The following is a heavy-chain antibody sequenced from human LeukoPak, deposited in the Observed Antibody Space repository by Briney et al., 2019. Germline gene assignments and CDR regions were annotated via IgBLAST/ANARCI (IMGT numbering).Heavy chain of an antibody. J-gene: IGHJ4*02. V-gene: IGHV1-18*01. CDR1: GYTFTSYG. CDR2: ISAYNGNT. Sequence: ASVKVSCKASGYTFTSYGISWVRQAPGQGLEWMGWISAYNGNTNYAQKLQGRVTMTTDTSTSTAYMELRSLRSDDTAVYYCARGGYCSSTSCYPSKSDYWGQGTLATVSS. D-gene: IGHD2-2*01. CDR3: ARGGYCSSTSCYPSKSDY.